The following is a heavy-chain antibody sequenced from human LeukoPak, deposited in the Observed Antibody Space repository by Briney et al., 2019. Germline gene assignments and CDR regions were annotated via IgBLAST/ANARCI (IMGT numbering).Heavy chain of an antibody. CDR3: ARGGITMMVGAFDI. CDR2: IYTSGTT. CDR1: GSSISSYY. D-gene: IGHD3-22*01. J-gene: IGHJ3*02. Sequence: PPETLSLTCTVSGSSISSYYWSWIRQPAGKGLEWIGRIYTSGTTSYNPSPKSRVTMSLDTAKNQFSLKLGSVTAADTAVYYCARGGITMMVGAFDIWGQGTMVTVSS. V-gene: IGHV4-4*07.